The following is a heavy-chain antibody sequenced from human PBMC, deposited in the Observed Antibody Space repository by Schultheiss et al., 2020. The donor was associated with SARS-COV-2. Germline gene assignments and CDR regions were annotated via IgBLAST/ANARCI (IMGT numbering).Heavy chain of an antibody. Sequence: GGSLRLFCAASGFTFSSYSMNWVRQAPGKGLEWVGRIKSKTDGGTADYAAPVKGRFIISRDDSKNTLFLQMNRLKTEDTAVYYCATMILTGYSRFDPWGQGTLVTVS. CDR1: GFTFSSYS. D-gene: IGHD3-9*01. J-gene: IGHJ5*02. CDR3: ATMILTGYSRFDP. CDR2: IKSKTDGGTA. V-gene: IGHV3-15*07.